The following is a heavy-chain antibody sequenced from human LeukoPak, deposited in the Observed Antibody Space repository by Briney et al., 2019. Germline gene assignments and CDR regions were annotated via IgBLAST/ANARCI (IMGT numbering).Heavy chain of an antibody. J-gene: IGHJ4*02. CDR1: GGSISSYY. D-gene: IGHD6-13*01. V-gene: IGHV4-59*01. CDR2: IYYSGST. Sequence: SETLSLTCTVSGGSISSYYWSWIRQPPGKGLGWIGYIYYSGSTNYNPSLKSRVTISVDTSKNQFSLKLSSVTAADTAVYYCARDEYSSSWYQHWGQGTLVTVSS. CDR3: ARDEYSSSWYQH.